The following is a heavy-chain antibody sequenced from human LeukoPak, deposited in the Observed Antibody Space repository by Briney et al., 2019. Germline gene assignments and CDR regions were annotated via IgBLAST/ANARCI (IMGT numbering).Heavy chain of an antibody. CDR3: ARVGGVDHSSSWQTTDY. D-gene: IGHD6-13*01. V-gene: IGHV4-34*01. CDR1: GGSFSGYY. J-gene: IGHJ4*02. Sequence: PSETLSLTCAVYGGSFSGYYWSWIRQPPGKGLEWIGEINHSGSTNYNPSLKSRVTISVDTSKNQFSLKLSSVTAADTAVYYCARVGGVDHSSSWQTTDYWGQGTLVTVSS. CDR2: INHSGST.